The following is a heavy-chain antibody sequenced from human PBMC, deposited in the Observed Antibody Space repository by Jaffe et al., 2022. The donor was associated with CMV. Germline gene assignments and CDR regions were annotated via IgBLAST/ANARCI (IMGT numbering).Heavy chain of an antibody. CDR1: GVSISGFH. CDR2: FDYSGKT. D-gene: IGHD2-8*02. Sequence: QVLLQESGPGLVKPSETLSLTCTISGVSISGFHWNWVRQAPGKGLEWIADFDYSGKTIYNPSLRRRVTISMDTSKNQFSLEVTSVTAADTAVYYCAGLAAGGGGRGYWGQGALVTVSS. V-gene: IGHV4-59*08. J-gene: IGHJ4*02. CDR3: AGLAAGGGGRGY.